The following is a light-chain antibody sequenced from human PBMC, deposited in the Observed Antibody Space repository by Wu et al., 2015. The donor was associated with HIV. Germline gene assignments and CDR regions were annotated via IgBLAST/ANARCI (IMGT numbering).Light chain of an antibody. CDR1: QSISSW. V-gene: IGKV1-5*03. J-gene: IGKJ1*01. CDR3: QKYNTAPWT. CDR2: KAS. Sequence: DIQMTQSPSTLSASVGDRVTITCRASQSISSWLAWYQQKPGKAPKLLIYKASSLESGVPSRFSGSGSGTDFALTISSLQPEDVATYYCQKYNTAPWTFGQGTKVEI.